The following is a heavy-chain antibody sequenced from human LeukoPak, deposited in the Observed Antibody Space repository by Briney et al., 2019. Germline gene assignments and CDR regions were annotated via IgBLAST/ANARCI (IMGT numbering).Heavy chain of an antibody. D-gene: IGHD3-9*01. J-gene: IGHJ6*02. Sequence: GGSLRLSCADSGFTFSDYYMTWIRQAPGKGLEWVSYISSSGSTIYYADSVKGRFTISRDNAKNSLYLQMNSLRAEDTAVYYCARDEQILTNYGMDVWGQGTTVTVSS. V-gene: IGHV3-11*01. CDR1: GFTFSDYY. CDR2: ISSSGSTI. CDR3: ARDEQILTNYGMDV.